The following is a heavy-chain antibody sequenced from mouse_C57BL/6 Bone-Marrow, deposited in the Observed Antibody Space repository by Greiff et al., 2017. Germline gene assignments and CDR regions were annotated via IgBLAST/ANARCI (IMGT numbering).Heavy chain of an antibody. V-gene: IGHV14-4*01. CDR3: SSFDGNYFDF. D-gene: IGHD2-3*01. CDR1: GFNIKDDY. Sequence: EVKLQESGAELVRPGASVKLSCTASGFNIKDDYIHWVKQRPEQGLEWIGWIDPEIGDTEYASKFQGKATITSATSSNTAYLQLSSLTSQDTAFYYCSSFDGNYFDFWGQGTPLTGAS. J-gene: IGHJ2*01. CDR2: IDPEIGDT.